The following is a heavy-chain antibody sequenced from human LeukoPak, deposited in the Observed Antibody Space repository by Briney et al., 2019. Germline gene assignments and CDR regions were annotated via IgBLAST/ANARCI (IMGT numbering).Heavy chain of an antibody. V-gene: IGHV3-30*18. Sequence: GGSLRRSCAASGPTFSSYGMQWVRQAPGEGREGVAVISYDGSNKYYADPVQGRLTIPRDNSKTTLHLQMNSLRVEDTAVYFCAKRGIVIRAVIIIGFHKEAYYFDYWGKGTTVTVSS. CDR2: ISYDGSNK. CDR3: AKRGIVIRAVIIIGFHKEAYYFDY. J-gene: IGHJ4*02. CDR1: GPTFSSYG. D-gene: IGHD3-10*01.